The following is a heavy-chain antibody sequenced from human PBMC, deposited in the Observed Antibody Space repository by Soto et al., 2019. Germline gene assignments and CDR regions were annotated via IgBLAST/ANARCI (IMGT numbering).Heavy chain of an antibody. CDR1: GGSISSYY. V-gene: IGHV4-59*01. Sequence: QVQLQESGPGLVKPSETLSLTCTVSGGSISSYYWSWIRQPPGKGLEWIGYIYYSGSTDYDPSLKSRVTIAVDTSKNQFSPKLSSVTAADTAVYYCARRWGTYFDFWGQGTLVTVSS. CDR2: IYYSGST. D-gene: IGHD7-27*01. CDR3: ARRWGTYFDF. J-gene: IGHJ4*02.